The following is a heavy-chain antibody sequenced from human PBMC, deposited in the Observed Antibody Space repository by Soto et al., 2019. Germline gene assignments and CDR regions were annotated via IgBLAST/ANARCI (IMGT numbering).Heavy chain of an antibody. Sequence: QVQLAESGGGVVQPGGSLRLSCEASGFTFRRYGMHWVRQAPGKGLEWVAVIWYDGSNKYYADSVKGRFTVSRDKSENTLYLQTNSLRAEDTAVYYSARDDRASISGVAIYYYYGMDVWGQGTTVTVSS. CDR2: IWYDGSNK. V-gene: IGHV3-33*01. CDR3: ARDDRASISGVAIYYYYGMDV. D-gene: IGHD3-3*01. CDR1: GFTFRRYG. J-gene: IGHJ6*02.